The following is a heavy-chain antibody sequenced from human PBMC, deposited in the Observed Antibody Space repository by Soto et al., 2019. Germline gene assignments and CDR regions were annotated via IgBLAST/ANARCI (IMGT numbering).Heavy chain of an antibody. CDR3: ARQEWLLGFDY. J-gene: IGHJ4*02. D-gene: IGHD3-22*01. Sequence: ASVKVSCKASGYTFTSYYMHWVRQAPGQGLEWMGIINPSGGSTSYAQKFQGRVTMTRDTSTSTVYMEMSSLRSEDTAVYYCARQEWLLGFDYWGQGTLVTVSS. V-gene: IGHV1-46*01. CDR1: GYTFTSYY. CDR2: INPSGGST.